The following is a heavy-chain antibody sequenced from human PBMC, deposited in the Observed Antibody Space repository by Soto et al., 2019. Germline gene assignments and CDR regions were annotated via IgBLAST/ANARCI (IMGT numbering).Heavy chain of an antibody. CDR1: GFTFSSHV. V-gene: IGHV3-23*01. CDR2: ISGSGSST. CDR3: AKACSGATCFYYFDY. Sequence: EVQLLESGGGLVQPGGSLRLSCAASGFTFSSHVMSWVRQAPGKGLEWVSSISGSGSSTYFADSVEGRFTISRDNSKNTLYLQMNSLRAEDTAVYYCAKACSGATCFYYFDYWGQGTLVTVSS. D-gene: IGHD2-2*01. J-gene: IGHJ4*02.